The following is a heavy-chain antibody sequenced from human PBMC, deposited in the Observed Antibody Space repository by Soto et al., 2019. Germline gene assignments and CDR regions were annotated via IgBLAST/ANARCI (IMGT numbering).Heavy chain of an antibody. CDR2: INHSGST. CDR1: GGSFSGYY. Sequence: SETLSLTCAVYGGSFSGYYWSWIRQPPGKGLEWIGEINHSGSTNYNPSLRSRVTISVDTSKNEFSLKLTSVTAADTAVYYCARVTPLQQRWFDPWGQGTLVTVSS. V-gene: IGHV4-34*01. D-gene: IGHD6-13*01. CDR3: ARVTPLQQRWFDP. J-gene: IGHJ5*02.